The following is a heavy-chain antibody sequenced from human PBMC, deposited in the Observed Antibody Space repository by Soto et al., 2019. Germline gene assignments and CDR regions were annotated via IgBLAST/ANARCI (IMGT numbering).Heavy chain of an antibody. V-gene: IGHV1-58*01. CDR2: IVGGSGNT. CDR3: AARRSGLYAMDV. J-gene: IGHJ6*02. CDR1: GFTFSTSA. Sequence: GASVKVSYKASGFTFSTSAVQWVRQARGQRPEWMGWIVGGSGNTNYAQNSQERVIITRDMSTSTVYMELSSLRSDDTAVYFCAARRSGLYAMDVWGQGTAVTVSS. D-gene: IGHD1-26*01.